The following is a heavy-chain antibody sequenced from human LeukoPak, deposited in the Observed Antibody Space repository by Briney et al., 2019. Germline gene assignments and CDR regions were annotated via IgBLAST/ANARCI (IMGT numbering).Heavy chain of an antibody. V-gene: IGHV4-34*01. J-gene: IGHJ4*02. D-gene: IGHD4-17*01. Sequence: SETLSLTCAVYGGSFSGYYWSWIRQPPGKGLEWIGEINHSGSTNYNPSLKSRVTISVDTSKNQFSLKLSSVTAADTAVYYCARASTVTNPDYWGQGTLVTVSS. CDR2: INHSGST. CDR3: ARASTVTNPDY. CDR1: GGSFSGYY.